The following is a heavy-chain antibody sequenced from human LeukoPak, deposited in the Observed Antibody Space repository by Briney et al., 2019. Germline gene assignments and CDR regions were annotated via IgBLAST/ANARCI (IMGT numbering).Heavy chain of an antibody. D-gene: IGHD4-17*01. Sequence: SETLSLTCTVSGGSISSSSYYWSWIRQPPGKGLEWIGYIYYSGSTNYNPSLKSRVTISVDTSKNQFSLKLSSVTAADTAVYYCARQNYGDYAVGYWGQGTLVTVSS. CDR2: IYYSGST. J-gene: IGHJ4*02. V-gene: IGHV4-61*05. CDR3: ARQNYGDYAVGY. CDR1: GGSISSSSYY.